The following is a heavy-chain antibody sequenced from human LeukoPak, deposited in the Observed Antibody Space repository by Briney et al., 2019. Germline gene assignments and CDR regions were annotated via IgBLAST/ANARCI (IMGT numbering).Heavy chain of an antibody. J-gene: IGHJ4*02. CDR3: ARGSLGYCDSTSCYTQLDY. Sequence: GGSLRLSCAASGFTFSSYAMHWVRQAPGKGLEWVTVISYDGSTKYYADSVKGRITISRDNSKNTLYMQMSSLRAEDTAVYYCARGSLGYCDSTSCYTQLDYWGQGTLVTVSS. V-gene: IGHV3-30*04. CDR1: GFTFSSYA. CDR2: ISYDGSTK. D-gene: IGHD2-2*02.